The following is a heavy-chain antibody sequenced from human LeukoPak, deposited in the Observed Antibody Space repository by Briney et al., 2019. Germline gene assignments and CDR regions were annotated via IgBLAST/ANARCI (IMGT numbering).Heavy chain of an antibody. CDR3: AKELFDDFWSGYPRY. V-gene: IGHV3-23*01. CDR1: GFTFSTYG. D-gene: IGHD3-3*01. J-gene: IGHJ4*02. CDR2: ISGSGGST. Sequence: GGSLRLSCAASGFTFSTYGMHWVRQAPGKGLEWVSAISGSGGSTYYADSVKGRFTISRDNSKNTLYLQMNSLRAEDTAVYYCAKELFDDFWSGYPRYWGQGTLVTVSS.